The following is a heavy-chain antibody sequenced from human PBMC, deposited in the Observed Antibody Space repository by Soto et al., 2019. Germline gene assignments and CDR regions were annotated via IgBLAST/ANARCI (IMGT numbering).Heavy chain of an antibody. D-gene: IGHD5-18*01. CDR1: GGSISSGGYS. Sequence: PSETLSLTCAVSGGSISSGGYSWSWIRQPPGKGLEWIGYIYHSGSTYYNPSLKSRVTISVDRSKNQFSLKLSSVTAADTAMYYCARDRGYSYCYFDPWGQGTLVTVSS. CDR3: ARDRGYSYCYFDP. CDR2: IYHSGST. V-gene: IGHV4-30-2*01. J-gene: IGHJ5*02.